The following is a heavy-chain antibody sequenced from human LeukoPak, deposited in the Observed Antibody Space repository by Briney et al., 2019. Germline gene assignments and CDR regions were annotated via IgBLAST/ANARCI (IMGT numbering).Heavy chain of an antibody. Sequence: GRSLRLSCAASGFTFSSYAMHWVRQAPGKGLEWVAVISYDGSNKYYADSVKGRFTISRDNSKNTLYLQMNSLRAEDTAVYYCAREDWEFQLWPRKYFDYWGQGTLVTVSS. CDR3: AREDWEFQLWPRKYFDY. CDR1: GFTFSSYA. J-gene: IGHJ4*02. CDR2: ISYDGSNK. V-gene: IGHV3-30-3*01. D-gene: IGHD5-18*01.